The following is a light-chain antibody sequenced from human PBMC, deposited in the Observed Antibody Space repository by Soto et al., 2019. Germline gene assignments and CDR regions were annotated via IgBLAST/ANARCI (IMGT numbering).Light chain of an antibody. CDR3: QQLTS. CDR2: AAS. V-gene: IGKV1-9*01. CDR1: QGISSY. J-gene: IGKJ3*01. Sequence: DIQLTQSPSFLSASVGDRVTITCRASQGISSYLAWYQQKPGKAPKLLIYAASTLQSGVPSRFSGNGSGTEFTLTISRLPPEEFETEYGQQLTSLGPGNKVYI.